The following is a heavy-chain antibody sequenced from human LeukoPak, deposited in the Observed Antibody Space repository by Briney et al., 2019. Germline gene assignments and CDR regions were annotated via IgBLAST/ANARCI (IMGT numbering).Heavy chain of an antibody. CDR2: INPNSGGT. Sequence: ASVKVSCKASGYTFTTSMHWVRQAPGQGLERMGWINPNSGGTNYAQNFQGRVTMTRDTSINTAYMELSRLRSDDTAVYFCARDSGLDYWGQGTLVTVSS. D-gene: IGHD2-15*01. CDR3: ARDSGLDY. V-gene: IGHV1-2*02. CDR1: GYTFTTS. J-gene: IGHJ4*02.